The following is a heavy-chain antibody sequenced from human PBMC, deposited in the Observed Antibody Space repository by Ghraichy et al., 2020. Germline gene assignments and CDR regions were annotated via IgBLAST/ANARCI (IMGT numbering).Heavy chain of an antibody. CDR3: ARATLRDGMDV. J-gene: IGHJ6*02. CDR2: IDHSGRM. V-gene: IGHV4-34*01. CDR1: GGSFRDYY. Sequence: SETLSPTCAVYGGSFRDYYWTWIRQPPGKGLEYIGEIDHSGRMDHNPSLRSRVTMSVDTSRNHFSLKLSSVTATDTAVYYCARATLRDGMDVWGQGTTVIVSS.